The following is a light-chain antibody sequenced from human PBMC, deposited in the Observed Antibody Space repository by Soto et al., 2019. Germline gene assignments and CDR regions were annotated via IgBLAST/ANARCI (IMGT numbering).Light chain of an antibody. V-gene: IGKV1-5*01. J-gene: IGKJ5*01. CDR2: GAS. CDR1: QSISTW. Sequence: DIQMTRSPSTLSASVGDRVTITCRASQSISTWLAWYQQKPGKAPKIMIYGASSLQSGAPSRFSGSGSGTDFTLTISRLEPEDFAVYYCQQYGSSVTFGQGTRLEIK. CDR3: QQYGSSVT.